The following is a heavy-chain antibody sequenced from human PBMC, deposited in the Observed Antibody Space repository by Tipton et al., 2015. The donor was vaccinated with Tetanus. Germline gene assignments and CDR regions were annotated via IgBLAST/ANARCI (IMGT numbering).Heavy chain of an antibody. CDR2: IYPGDSST. V-gene: IGHV5-51*01. CDR1: GYNFTIYW. J-gene: IGHJ4*02. Sequence: QSGPEVKKPGESLKISCKPSGYNFTIYWIGWVRQMPGKGLEWMGVIYPGDSSTIYSPSFQGLVTISVDKSINTTYLRWTSLKASDSAMYYCARQKGYWGQGTLVTVSS. CDR3: ARQKGY.